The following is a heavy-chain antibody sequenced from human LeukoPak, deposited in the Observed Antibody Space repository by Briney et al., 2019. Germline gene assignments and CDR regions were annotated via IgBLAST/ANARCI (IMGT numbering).Heavy chain of an antibody. V-gene: IGHV1-2*02. Sequence: ASVKVSCKASGYTFTGHYMHWVRQAPGQGLEWMGWINPNSGGRDYAQKFQGRVTMTRDTSISTAYMELTNLISDDTAVYYCARNGAWGSYRLHDFWGQGTLVTVSS. D-gene: IGHD3-16*02. CDR3: ARNGAWGSYRLHDF. J-gene: IGHJ4*02. CDR2: INPNSGGR. CDR1: GYTFTGHY.